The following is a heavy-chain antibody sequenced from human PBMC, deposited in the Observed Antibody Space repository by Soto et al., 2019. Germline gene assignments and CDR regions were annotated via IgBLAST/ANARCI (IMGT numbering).Heavy chain of an antibody. CDR3: AREGRDGYLYWFDY. CDR1: GGTFSSYA. J-gene: IGHJ4*02. D-gene: IGHD5-12*01. CDR2: IIPIFGTA. Sequence: SVKVSFKASGGTFSSYALSWVRQAPGQGLEWMGGIIPIFGTANYAQKFQGRVTITADESTSTAYMELSSLRSEDMAVYYCAREGRDGYLYWFDYWGQGTLVTVSS. V-gene: IGHV1-69*13.